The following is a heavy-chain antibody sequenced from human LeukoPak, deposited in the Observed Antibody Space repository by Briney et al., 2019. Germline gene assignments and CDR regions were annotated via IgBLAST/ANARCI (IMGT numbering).Heavy chain of an antibody. J-gene: IGHJ4*02. Sequence: ASVKVSCKASGYTFTSYYINWVRQATGQGLEWMGWMNPNSGNTGYAQKFQGRVTMTEDTSTDTAYMELSSLRSEDTAVYYCATIQLWFGEFYFDYWGQGTLVTVSS. CDR3: ATIQLWFGEFYFDY. CDR1: GYTFTSYY. D-gene: IGHD3-10*01. CDR2: MNPNSGNT. V-gene: IGHV1-8*01.